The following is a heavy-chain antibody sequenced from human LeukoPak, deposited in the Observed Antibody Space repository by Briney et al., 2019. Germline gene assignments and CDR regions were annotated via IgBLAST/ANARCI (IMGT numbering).Heavy chain of an antibody. CDR3: ARVGYCSGGSCYFGYYYYYMDV. J-gene: IGHJ6*03. CDR2: MNPNSGNT. CDR1: EYTFTSYD. D-gene: IGHD2-15*01. V-gene: IGHV1-8*01. Sequence: ASVKVSCKASEYTFTSYDINWVRQATGQGLEWMGWMNPNSGNTGYAQKFQGRVTMTRNTSISTAYMELSSLRSEDTAVYYCARVGYCSGGSCYFGYYYYYMDVWGKGTTVTISS.